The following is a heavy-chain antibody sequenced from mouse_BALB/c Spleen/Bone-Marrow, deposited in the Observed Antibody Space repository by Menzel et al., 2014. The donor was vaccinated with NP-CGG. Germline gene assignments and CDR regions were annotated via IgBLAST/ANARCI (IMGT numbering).Heavy chain of an antibody. CDR2: INSNGGST. Sequence: EVKVEESGGGLVQPGGSLKLSCAASGFTFSSYGMSWIRQTPDKRLELVATINSNGGSTYYPDSVKGRFTISRDNAKNTLYLQMSSLRSEDTAMYYCARGITTVFDYWSQGTTLTVSS. CDR3: ARGITTVFDY. D-gene: IGHD1-1*01. V-gene: IGHV5-6-3*01. J-gene: IGHJ2*01. CDR1: GFTFSSYG.